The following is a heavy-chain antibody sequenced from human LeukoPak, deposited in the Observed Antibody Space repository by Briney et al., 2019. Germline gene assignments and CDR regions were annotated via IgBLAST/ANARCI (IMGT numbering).Heavy chain of an antibody. J-gene: IGHJ4*02. Sequence: ASVKVSCKASGYTFTGYYMHWVRQAPGQGLEWMGWINPNSGGTNYAQKFQGRVTMTRDTSISTAYMELSSLRSEDTAVYYCARSKELGRLFDYWGQGTLVTVSS. CDR2: INPNSGGT. V-gene: IGHV1-2*02. D-gene: IGHD1-26*01. CDR1: GYTFTGYY. CDR3: ARSKELGRLFDY.